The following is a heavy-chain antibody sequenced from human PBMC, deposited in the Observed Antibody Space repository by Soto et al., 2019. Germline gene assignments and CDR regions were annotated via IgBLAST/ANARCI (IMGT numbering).Heavy chain of an antibody. CDR3: ARGGXYHTSGYSLYYNYGLDV. Sequence: QLQLQESGSGLLQPSQTLSVTCAVSGASISGGGYSWNWIRQAPGKGLEWIGYIYLSGFTYHNPSLRSRVNMSVDESKNQFSLTLTSVTAADTAVYYCARGGXYHTSGYSLYYNYGLDVRGRGTTVIVSS. CDR1: GASISGGGYS. CDR2: IYLSGFT. V-gene: IGHV4-30-2*01. D-gene: IGHD3-22*01. J-gene: IGHJ6*02.